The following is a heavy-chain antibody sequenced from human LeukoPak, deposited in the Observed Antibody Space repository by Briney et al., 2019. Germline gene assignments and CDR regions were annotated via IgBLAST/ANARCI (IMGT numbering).Heavy chain of an antibody. CDR2: IYHSGST. CDR1: GYSISSGYY. D-gene: IGHD4-11*01. V-gene: IGHV4-38-2*01. Sequence: PSETLSLTCAVSGYSISSGYYWGWIRQPPGKGLEWIGSIYHSGSTYYNPSLKSRVTISVDTSKNQFSLKLSSVTAADTAVYYCARLTTFDPWGQGTLVTVSS. CDR3: ARLTTFDP. J-gene: IGHJ5*02.